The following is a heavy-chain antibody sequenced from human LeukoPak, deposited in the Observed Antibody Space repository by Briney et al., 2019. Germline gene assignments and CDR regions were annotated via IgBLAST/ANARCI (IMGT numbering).Heavy chain of an antibody. V-gene: IGHV4-59*08. J-gene: IGHJ3*02. CDR3: ARHGGESLVATIIHAFDI. Sequence: SETLSLTCSVSGGSVRSYSWSWIRQPPGKGLEWIGYIHNSGTTNYKPSLKSRVIISVETTKNQFSLKLSSVTAADTAVYYCARHGGESLVATIIHAFDICGRGTMVTVSS. CDR2: IHNSGTT. CDR1: GGSVRSYS. D-gene: IGHD5-24*01.